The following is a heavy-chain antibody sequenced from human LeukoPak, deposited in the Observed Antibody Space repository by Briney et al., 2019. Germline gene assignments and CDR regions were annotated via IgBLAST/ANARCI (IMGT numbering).Heavy chain of an antibody. CDR1: GGSISTSY. CDR2: IYAIGST. V-gene: IGHV4-4*07. D-gene: IGHD2-21*01. J-gene: IGHJ3*02. Sequence: PSETLSLTCTVSGGSISTSYWSWIRQPAGKGLEWIGHIYAIGSTNYNPSPKSRVTMSVDTSKNQFSLKLSSVTAADTAVYYCANILVDHDAFDIWGQGTMVTVSS. CDR3: ANILVDHDAFDI.